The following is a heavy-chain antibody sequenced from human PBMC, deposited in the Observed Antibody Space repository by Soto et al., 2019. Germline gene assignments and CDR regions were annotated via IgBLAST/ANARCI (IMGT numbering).Heavy chain of an antibody. CDR2: ISWNSGSI. CDR3: AKDPRDGYNCWGDFDY. J-gene: IGHJ4*02. Sequence: EVQLVESGGGLVQPGRSLRLSCAASGFTFDDYAMHWVRQAPGKGLEWVSGISWNSGSIGYADSVKGRVTISRDNAKKSLYLQMNSLRAEDTALYYCAKDPRDGYNCWGDFDYWGQGTLVTVSS. D-gene: IGHD5-12*01. CDR1: GFTFDDYA. V-gene: IGHV3-9*01.